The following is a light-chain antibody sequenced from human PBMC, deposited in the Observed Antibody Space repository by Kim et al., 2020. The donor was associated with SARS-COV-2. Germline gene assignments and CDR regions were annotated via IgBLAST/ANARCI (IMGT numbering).Light chain of an antibody. CDR3: HLYGTSPWT. Sequence: SPGERAFLSCRASQSFSSNYLAWYQQKPGQTPRLLIYGASNRATGIPDRFSGSGSGTDFTLIISRLEPEDFAVYYCHLYGTSPWTFGQGTKVDIK. CDR1: QSFSSNY. J-gene: IGKJ1*01. CDR2: GAS. V-gene: IGKV3-20*01.